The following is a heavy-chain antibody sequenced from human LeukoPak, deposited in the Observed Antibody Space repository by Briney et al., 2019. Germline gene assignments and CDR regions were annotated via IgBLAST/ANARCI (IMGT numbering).Heavy chain of an antibody. V-gene: IGHV1-69*13. J-gene: IGHJ4*02. D-gene: IGHD3-22*01. CDR2: IIPIFGTA. CDR3: ARDPEAYDSSGYDDY. CDR1: GGTFSSYA. Sequence: GASVKVSCKASGGTFSSYAISWLRQAPGQGLEWMGGIIPIFGTANYAQKFQGRVTITADESTSTAYMELSSLRSEDTAVYYCARDPEAYDSSGYDDYWGQGTLVTVSS.